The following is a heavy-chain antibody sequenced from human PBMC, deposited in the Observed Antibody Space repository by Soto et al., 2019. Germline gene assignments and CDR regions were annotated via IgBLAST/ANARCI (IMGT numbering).Heavy chain of an antibody. V-gene: IGHV4-59*08. CDR1: GGSISSYY. CDR3: ARKLGNWNFYFDY. CDR2: IYYSGST. Sequence: PSETLSLTCTVSGGSISSYYWSWIRQPPGKGLEWIGYIYYSGSTNYNPSLKSRVTISVDTSKNQFSLKLSSVTAADTAVYYCARKLGNWNFYFDYWGQGTLVTVSS. D-gene: IGHD1-1*01. J-gene: IGHJ4*02.